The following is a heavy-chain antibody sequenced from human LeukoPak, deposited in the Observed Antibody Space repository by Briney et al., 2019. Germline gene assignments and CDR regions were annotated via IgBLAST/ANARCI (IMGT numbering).Heavy chain of an antibody. D-gene: IGHD3-9*01. CDR1: GGSISSYY. V-gene: IGHV4-59*01. CDR3: AREGYDILTGYYCYYCMDV. Sequence: SETLSLTCTVSGGSISSYYWSWIRQPPGKGLGWIGYIYYSGTTYYNPSLKSRVTISVDTSKHQFSLKLSSVTAADPAVYYCAREGYDILTGYYCYYCMDVWGKGTTVTVAS. J-gene: IGHJ6*03. CDR2: IYYSGTT.